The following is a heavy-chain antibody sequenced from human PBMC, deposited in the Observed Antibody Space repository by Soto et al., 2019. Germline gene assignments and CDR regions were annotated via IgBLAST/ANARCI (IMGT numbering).Heavy chain of an antibody. CDR1: GGSISSYY. Sequence: SETLSLTCTVSGGSISSYYWSWIRQPAGKGLEWIGRIYTSGSTNYNPSLKSRVTMSVDTSKNQFSLKLSSVTAADTAVYYCARERRYYDFWSGYYDAFDIWGQGTMVTVSS. V-gene: IGHV4-4*07. D-gene: IGHD3-3*01. CDR3: ARERRYYDFWSGYYDAFDI. CDR2: IYTSGST. J-gene: IGHJ3*02.